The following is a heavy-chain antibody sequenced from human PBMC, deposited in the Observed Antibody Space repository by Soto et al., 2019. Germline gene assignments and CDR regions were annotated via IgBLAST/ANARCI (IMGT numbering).Heavy chain of an antibody. CDR1: GFTFSSFA. CDR2: ISGSGDGI. D-gene: IGHD5-18*01. CDR3: AGPGYSSQDY. V-gene: IGHV3-23*01. J-gene: IGHJ4*02. Sequence: LRLSCAASGFTFSSFALSWVRQAPGKGLEWVSAISGSGDGIDYADSVKGQFTISRDNSKNTLYLQMNSLRAGDTAVYYCAGPGYSSQDYWGQGTLVTVSS.